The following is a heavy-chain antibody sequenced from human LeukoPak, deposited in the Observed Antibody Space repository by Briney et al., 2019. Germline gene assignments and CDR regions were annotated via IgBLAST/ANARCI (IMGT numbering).Heavy chain of an antibody. J-gene: IGHJ4*02. V-gene: IGHV4-59*02. CDR2: THHSGNT. Sequence: PSETLSLTCIVSGDSVSGYYWNWIRQPPGKGLEWIGYTHHSGNTLYNPSLKSRVTISVDKSKNQFSLRLSSVTAADTAVYYCARRSVTFDYWGQGTLVTVSS. D-gene: IGHD4-17*01. CDR1: GDSVSGYY. CDR3: ARRSVTFDY.